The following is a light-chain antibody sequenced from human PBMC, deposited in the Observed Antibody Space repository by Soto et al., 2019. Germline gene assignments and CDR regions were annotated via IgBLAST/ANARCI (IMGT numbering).Light chain of an antibody. J-gene: IGKJ1*01. V-gene: IGKV1-5*03. CDR1: QSISSW. CDR2: KAS. CDR3: QQYSSYGT. Sequence: DIQMTQSPSTLSASVGDRVTINCRASQSISSWLAWYQQKPGKAPKLLIYKASSLESGVPSRFSGSGSGTDFTLTISSLQPDDFATYYCQQYSSYGTFGQGTKVEIK.